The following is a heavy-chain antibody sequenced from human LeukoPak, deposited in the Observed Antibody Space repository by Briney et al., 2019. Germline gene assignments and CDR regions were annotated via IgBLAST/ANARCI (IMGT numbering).Heavy chain of an antibody. CDR2: IKQDGSEK. Sequence: PGGSLRLSCAASGFTFSKYWMSWVRQAPGKGLEWVANIKQDGSEKYYVDSVKGRFTISRDNAKNSLYLQMNSLRAEDTAVYYCARGDILTAYYSADYWGQGTLVTVSS. V-gene: IGHV3-7*01. D-gene: IGHD3-9*01. CDR3: ARGDILTAYYSADY. J-gene: IGHJ4*02. CDR1: GFTFSKYW.